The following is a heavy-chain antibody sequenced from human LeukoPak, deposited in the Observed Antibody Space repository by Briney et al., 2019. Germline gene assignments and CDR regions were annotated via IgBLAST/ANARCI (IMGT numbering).Heavy chain of an antibody. D-gene: IGHD2-2*03. CDR2: ISYDGSNK. J-gene: IGHJ4*02. CDR3: ASLDIVVVPADPYYFDY. V-gene: IGHV3-30-3*01. CDR1: GFTFSSYA. Sequence: EPGRSLRLSCAASGFTFSSYAMHWVRQAPGKGLEWVAVISYDGSNKYYADSVKGRFTISRDNSKNTLYLQMNSLRAEDTAVYYCASLDIVVVPADPYYFDYWGQGTLVTVSS.